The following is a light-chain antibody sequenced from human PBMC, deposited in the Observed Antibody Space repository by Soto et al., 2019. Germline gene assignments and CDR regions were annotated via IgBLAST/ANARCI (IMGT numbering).Light chain of an antibody. J-gene: IGKJ1*01. CDR3: QQRNSWWT. CDR2: DAS. Sequence: EIVLTQSPATLSLSPGERATLSCRASQSVSIHLAWYQQKPGQAPRLLIYDASNRASGIPARFSGSGSGTDFTLTISSLEPEDFAVYYCQQRNSWWTFGQGTKV. CDR1: QSVSIH. V-gene: IGKV3-11*01.